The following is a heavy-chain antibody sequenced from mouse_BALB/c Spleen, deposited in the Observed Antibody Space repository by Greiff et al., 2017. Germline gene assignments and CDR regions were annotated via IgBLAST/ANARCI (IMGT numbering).Heavy chain of an antibody. CDR3: ARYGNYYAMDY. J-gene: IGHJ4*01. CDR1: GYSITSGYY. V-gene: IGHV3-6*02. CDR2: ISYDGSN. D-gene: IGHD2-10*02. Sequence: EVKLEESGPGLVKPSQSLSLTCSVTGYSITSGYYWNWIRQFPGNKLEWMGYISYDGSNNYNPSLKNRISITRDTSKNQFFLKLNSVTTEDTATYYCARYGNYYAMDYWGQGTSVTVSS.